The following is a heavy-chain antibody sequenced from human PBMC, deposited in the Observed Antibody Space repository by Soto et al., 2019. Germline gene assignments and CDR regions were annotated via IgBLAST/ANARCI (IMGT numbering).Heavy chain of an antibody. D-gene: IGHD2-2*01. V-gene: IGHV1-69*13. CDR3: AREEGYQLPAPNGMDV. J-gene: IGHJ6*02. Sequence: SVKVSCKASGGTFSSYAISWVRQAPGQGLEWMGGIIPIFGTANYAQKFQGRVTITADESTSTAYMELSSLRSEDTAVYYCAREEGYQLPAPNGMDVWGQGTTVTVSS. CDR2: IIPIFGTA. CDR1: GGTFSSYA.